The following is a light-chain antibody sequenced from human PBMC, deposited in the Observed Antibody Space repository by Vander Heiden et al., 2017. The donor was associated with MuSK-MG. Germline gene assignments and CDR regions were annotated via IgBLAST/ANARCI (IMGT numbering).Light chain of an antibody. CDR3: QQDDNLPIT. CDR1: QDISNY. Sequence: IQMTPSPSSLSASVGDRVTITCQASQDISNYLNWYQQKPGKAPKLLIYDASNLETGMHPRFSGSGSGTDFTFTISSLQPEDVATYYCQQDDNLPITFGQGTLLEIK. J-gene: IGKJ5*01. V-gene: IGKV1-33*01. CDR2: DAS.